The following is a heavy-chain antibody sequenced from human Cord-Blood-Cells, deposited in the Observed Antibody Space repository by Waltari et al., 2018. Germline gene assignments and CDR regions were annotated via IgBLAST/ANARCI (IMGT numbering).Heavy chain of an antibody. J-gene: IGHJ3*02. V-gene: IGHV1-2*02. CDR2: IKPNSGGT. Sequence: QVQLVQSGAEVKKPGASVKVSCKASGYTFTGYYMHWVRQAPGQGLGWMGWIKPNSGGTNYAQKFQGRVTMTRDTSISTAYMELSRLRSDDTAVYYCARDPIGYYGSGSYYNAFDIWGQGTVVTVSS. D-gene: IGHD3-10*01. CDR3: ARDPIGYYGSGSYYNAFDI. CDR1: GYTFTGYY.